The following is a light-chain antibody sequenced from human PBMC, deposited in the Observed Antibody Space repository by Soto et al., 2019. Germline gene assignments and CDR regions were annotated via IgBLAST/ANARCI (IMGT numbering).Light chain of an antibody. CDR1: SSNIGSNT. V-gene: IGLV1-44*01. Sequence: QSVLTQPPSASGTPGQRVTISCSGSSSNIGSNTVNWYQHLPRAPPQLLIQSNNQRRSAVPDRFSGSQSGTSAALAIVGRLSADEADDYCAVWDDSLNGYVFGTGTKLTVL. CDR3: AVWDDSLNGYV. J-gene: IGLJ1*01. CDR2: SNN.